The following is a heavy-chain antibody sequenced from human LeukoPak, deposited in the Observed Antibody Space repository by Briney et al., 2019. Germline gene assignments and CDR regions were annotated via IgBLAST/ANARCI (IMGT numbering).Heavy chain of an antibody. J-gene: IGHJ4*02. D-gene: IGHD4-11*01. Sequence: GASVKVSCKASGGTFSSYAISWVRQAPGQGLEWMGRIIPILSIANYAQKFQGRVTITADKSTSTAYMELSSLRSEDTAVYYCAVELSTVSPIDYWGQGTLVTVSS. V-gene: IGHV1-69*04. CDR1: GGTFSSYA. CDR2: IIPILSIA. CDR3: AVELSTVSPIDY.